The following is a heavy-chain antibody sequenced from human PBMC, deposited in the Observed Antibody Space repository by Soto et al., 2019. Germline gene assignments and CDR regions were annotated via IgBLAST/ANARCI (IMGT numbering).Heavy chain of an antibody. CDR1: GGTFSSYA. CDR2: IIPIFGTA. D-gene: IGHD2-2*01. CDR3: ARAHCISTSCRDYYGMDV. Sequence: QVQLVQSGAEVTKPGSSVKVSCKASGGTFSSYAISWVRQAPGQGLEWMGGIIPIFGTANYAQKFQGRVTITADESTRTAYIQLSCLGSEDTAVSYCARAHCISTSCRDYYGMDVWGQGTTVTVSS. J-gene: IGHJ6*02. V-gene: IGHV1-69*12.